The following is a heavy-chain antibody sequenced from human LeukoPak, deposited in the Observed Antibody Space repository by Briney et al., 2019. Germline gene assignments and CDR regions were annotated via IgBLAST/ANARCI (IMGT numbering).Heavy chain of an antibody. CDR2: MYYSGST. D-gene: IGHD3-9*01. J-gene: IGHJ4*02. CDR1: GGSINSYY. Sequence: SETLSLTCTVSGGSINSYYWSWIRQPPGKGPEWIGNMYYSGSTNYNPSLKSRVTISVDTSKNQFSLKLSSVTAADTAVYYCASSTMDILTGIFGFAFDYWGQGTLVTVSS. CDR3: ASSTMDILTGIFGFAFDY. V-gene: IGHV4-59*08.